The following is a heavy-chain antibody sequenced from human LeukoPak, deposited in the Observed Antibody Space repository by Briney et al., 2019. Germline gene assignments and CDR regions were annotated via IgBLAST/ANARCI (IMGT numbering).Heavy chain of an antibody. CDR2: IRYDGNNK. J-gene: IGHJ4*02. D-gene: IGHD2-15*01. V-gene: IGHV3-30*02. CDR1: GFTFSSYG. Sequence: PGGSLRLSCAASGFTFSSYGMHWVRQAPGKGLEWVTFIRYDGNNKYYADSVKGRFAISRDNSKNTLYLQMNSLRAEDTAMYYCAKDYSPRGVAETNWGQGTLVTVSS. CDR3: AKDYSPRGVAETN.